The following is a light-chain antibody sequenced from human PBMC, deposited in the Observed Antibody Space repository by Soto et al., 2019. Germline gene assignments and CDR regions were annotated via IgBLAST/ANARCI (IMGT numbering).Light chain of an antibody. J-gene: IGKJ5*01. CDR1: QGISSW. V-gene: IGKV1D-12*01. CDR2: AAS. Sequence: DIQMTQSPSSVSSSVGDRFTVRLRASQGISSWLAWYQQKPGKAPKLLIYAASSLQSGVPSRFSGSASGTYFTLTISSLQPEDFATYYCQQASSFPLTFGQGTRLEIK. CDR3: QQASSFPLT.